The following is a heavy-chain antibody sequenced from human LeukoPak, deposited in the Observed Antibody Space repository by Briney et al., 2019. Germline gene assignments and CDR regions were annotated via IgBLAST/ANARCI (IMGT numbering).Heavy chain of an antibody. J-gene: IGHJ3*02. V-gene: IGHV3-48*01. CDR2: ISSSSSTI. D-gene: IGHD6-19*01. CDR1: GFTFSSYS. Sequence: GGSLRLSCAASGFTFSSYSMNWVRQAPGKGLEWVSYISSSSSTIYYADSVKGRFTISRDNAKNSLYLQMNSLRAEDTAVYCCARCLSPGYSSGWYPVDAFDIWGQGTMVTVSS. CDR3: ARCLSPGYSSGWYPVDAFDI.